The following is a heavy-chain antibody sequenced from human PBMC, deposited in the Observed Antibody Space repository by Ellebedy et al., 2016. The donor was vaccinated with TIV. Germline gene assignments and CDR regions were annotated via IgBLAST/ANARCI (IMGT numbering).Heavy chain of an antibody. CDR3: AKDRASFTIFGVVMPSPDV. CDR1: GGTFSSYA. CDR2: IIPILGIA. J-gene: IGHJ6*02. Sequence: AASVKVSCKASGGTFSSYAISWVRQAPGQGLEWMGRIIPILGIANYAQKFQGRVTITADKSTSTAYMELSSLRSEDTAVYYCAKDRASFTIFGVVMPSPDVWGQGTTVTVSS. V-gene: IGHV1-69*04. D-gene: IGHD3-3*01.